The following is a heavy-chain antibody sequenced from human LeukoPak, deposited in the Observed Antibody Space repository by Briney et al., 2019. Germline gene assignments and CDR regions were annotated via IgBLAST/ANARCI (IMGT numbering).Heavy chain of an antibody. Sequence: GGSLRLSCAASGFTFSSYDMNWVRQAPGKGLEWVSYITGSGSTIYYADSVKGRFTISRDNAKNSLYLQMNSLRAEDTAMYYCARDSGYNAFDYWGQGTLVTVSS. CDR1: GFTFSSYD. CDR3: ARDSGYNAFDY. V-gene: IGHV3-48*03. J-gene: IGHJ4*02. D-gene: IGHD5-12*01. CDR2: ITGSGSTI.